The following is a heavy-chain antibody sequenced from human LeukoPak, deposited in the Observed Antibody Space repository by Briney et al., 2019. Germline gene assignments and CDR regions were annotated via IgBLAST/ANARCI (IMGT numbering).Heavy chain of an antibody. CDR2: IYYIGST. V-gene: IGHV4-59*08. D-gene: IGHD1-14*01. J-gene: IGHJ6*02. CDR3: ARISGNPYYYGMDV. Sequence: SETLSLTCIVSGGSISNYYWSWIWQPPGKGLEWIGYIYYIGSTNYNPSPKSRVTISVDTSKNQFSLKLSSVTAADTAVYYCARISGNPYYYGMDVWGQGTTVTVSS. CDR1: GGSISNYY.